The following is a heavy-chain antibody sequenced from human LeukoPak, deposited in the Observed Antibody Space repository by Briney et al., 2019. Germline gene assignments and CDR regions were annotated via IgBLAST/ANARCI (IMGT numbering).Heavy chain of an antibody. CDR2: ITSDGTRT. D-gene: IGHD3-22*01. V-gene: IGHV3-74*03. Sequence: GGSLRLSCAASGFTFSTYWMDWDRQAPEKGLFWVARITSDGTRTMYADSVKGRFTISRDNAQNTLYLQMNNLRAEDTAFYYCVRYSRPWGQGTLVTVSS. CDR1: GFTFSTYW. J-gene: IGHJ5*02. CDR3: VRYSRP.